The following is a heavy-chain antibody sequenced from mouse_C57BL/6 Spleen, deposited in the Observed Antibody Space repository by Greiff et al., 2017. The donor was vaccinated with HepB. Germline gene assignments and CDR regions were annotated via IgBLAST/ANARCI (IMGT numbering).Heavy chain of an antibody. Sequence: QVQLQQSGAELVRPGASVTLSCKASGYTFTDYEMHWVKQTTVHGLEWIGAIDPETGGTAYNQKFKGKAILTADKSSSTAYMELRSLTSEDSAVYYCTSITSVAYWGQGTLVTVSA. CDR3: TSITSVAY. J-gene: IGHJ3*01. CDR2: IDPETGGT. D-gene: IGHD1-1*01. CDR1: GYTFTDYE. V-gene: IGHV1-15*01.